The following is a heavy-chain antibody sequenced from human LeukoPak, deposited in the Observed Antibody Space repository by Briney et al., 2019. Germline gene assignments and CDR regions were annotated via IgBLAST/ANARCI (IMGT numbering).Heavy chain of an antibody. V-gene: IGHV4-59*01. CDR2: IYYSGST. CDR3: ARAGGDYVGSVHPYYYYGMDV. CDR1: GGSISSYY. Sequence: SETLSLTCTVSGGSISSYYWSWIRQPPGKGLEWIGYIYYSGSTNYNPSLTSRVTISVDTSKNQFSLKLSSVTAADTAVYYCARAGGDYVGSVHPYYYYGMDVWGKGTTVTVSS. J-gene: IGHJ6*04. D-gene: IGHD4-23*01.